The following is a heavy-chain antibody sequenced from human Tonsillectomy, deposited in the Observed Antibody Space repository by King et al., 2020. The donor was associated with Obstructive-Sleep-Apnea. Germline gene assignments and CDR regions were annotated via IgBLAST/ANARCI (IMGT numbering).Heavy chain of an antibody. D-gene: IGHD2-2*01. Sequence: QVQLQESGPGLVKPSGTLSLTCAVSGGSISSSNWWSWVRQPPGKGLEWIVEIYHSGSTNYNPSLKSRVTIAVDKSKNQFSLKLSSVTAADTAVYYCAREVVVPAAMSYYYYGMDVWGQGTTVTVSS. CDR1: GGSISSSNW. CDR2: IYHSGST. J-gene: IGHJ6*02. CDR3: AREVVVPAAMSYYYYGMDV. V-gene: IGHV4-4*02.